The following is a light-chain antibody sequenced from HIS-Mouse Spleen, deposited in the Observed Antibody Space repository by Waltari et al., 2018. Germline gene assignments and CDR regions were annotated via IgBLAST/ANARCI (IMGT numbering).Light chain of an antibody. J-gene: IGLJ1*01. V-gene: IGLV2-14*03. CDR1: SSDVGGYNY. CDR3: SSYTSSSTGV. Sequence: QSALTQPASVSGSPGQSITISCTGTSSDVGGYNYVSWYQQHPGKAPKLMIYDVSNRPSGVSNRFSGCKSGNTASLTISGLQAEDEADYYCSSYTSSSTGVFGTGTKVTVL. CDR2: DVS.